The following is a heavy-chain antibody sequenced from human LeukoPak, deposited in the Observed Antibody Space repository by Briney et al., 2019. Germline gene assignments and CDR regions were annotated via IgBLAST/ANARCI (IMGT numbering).Heavy chain of an antibody. Sequence: GASVKVSCKASGYXFTGYYIHWVRQAPGQGREWLGWINPNSGGTNCAQKFQGRVTMTRDTSISTAYMELSRLRSDDTAVYYCARGSTIFGVVYSYYFDYWGQETLVTVSS. J-gene: IGHJ4*02. CDR3: ARGSTIFGVVYSYYFDY. CDR2: INPNSGGT. CDR1: GYXFTGYY. D-gene: IGHD3-3*01. V-gene: IGHV1-2*02.